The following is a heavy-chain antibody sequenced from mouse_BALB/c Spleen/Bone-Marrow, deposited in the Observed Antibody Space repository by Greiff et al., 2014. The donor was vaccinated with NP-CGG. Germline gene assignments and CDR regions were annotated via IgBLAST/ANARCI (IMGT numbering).Heavy chain of an antibody. D-gene: IGHD4-1*01. Sequence: QVQLQQSGAELVRPGASVKLSCKASGYTFTSYRINWVKQRPGQGLEWIGNIYPSDSYTNYNQKFKDKATLTVDKSSSTAYMQLSSPTSEDSAVYYCTTGTRFAYWGQGTLVTVSA. CDR1: GYTFTSYR. CDR3: TTGTRFAY. CDR2: IYPSDSYT. J-gene: IGHJ3*01. V-gene: IGHV1-69*02.